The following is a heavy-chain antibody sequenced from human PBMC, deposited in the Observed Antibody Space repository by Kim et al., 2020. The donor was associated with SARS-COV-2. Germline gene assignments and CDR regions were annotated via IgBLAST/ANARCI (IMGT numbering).Heavy chain of an antibody. CDR2: IYPGDSDT. D-gene: IGHD3-10*01. CDR1: GYSFTSYW. J-gene: IGHJ6*02. Sequence: GESLKISCKGSGYSFTSYWIGWVRQMPGKGLEWMGIIYPGDSDTRYSPSFQGQVTISADKSISTAYLQWSSLKASDTAMYYCARQVTMVRGVIRRYGMDVWGQGTTVTVSS. CDR3: ARQVTMVRGVIRRYGMDV. V-gene: IGHV5-51*01.